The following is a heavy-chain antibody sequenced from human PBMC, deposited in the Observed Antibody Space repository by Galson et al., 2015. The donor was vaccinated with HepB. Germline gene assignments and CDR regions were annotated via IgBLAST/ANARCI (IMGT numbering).Heavy chain of an antibody. CDR3: VRDRGSGFGGNDVPSFDY. Sequence: SLRLSCAASGFRLTDHAMNWVRRAPGKGLEWAAYISSDSTTIHYADSVKGRFTISRDNGKNSVFLQMNSLRGDDTAVYYCVRDRGSGFGGNDVPSFDYWGRGSLVTVS. D-gene: IGHD5-12*01. CDR2: ISSDSTTI. CDR1: GFRLTDHA. V-gene: IGHV3-48*01. J-gene: IGHJ4*02.